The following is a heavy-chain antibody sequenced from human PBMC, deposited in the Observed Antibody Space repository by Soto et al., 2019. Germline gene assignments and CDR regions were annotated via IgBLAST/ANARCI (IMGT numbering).Heavy chain of an antibody. Sequence: ASVKVSCKASGYTFTSYDMHWVRQAPGQGLEWMGWINPNSGGTNYAQKFQGRVTMTRDTSISTAYMELCRLRSDDTAVYYGASSLFYASSGYYAPFDDWGQGTLVTVSS. J-gene: IGHJ4*02. D-gene: IGHD3-22*01. CDR2: INPNSGGT. CDR1: GYTFTSYD. CDR3: ASSLFYASSGYYAPFDD. V-gene: IGHV1-2*02.